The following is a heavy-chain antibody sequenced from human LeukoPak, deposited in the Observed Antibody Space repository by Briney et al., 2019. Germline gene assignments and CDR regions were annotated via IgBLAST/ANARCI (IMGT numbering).Heavy chain of an antibody. V-gene: IGHV5-10-1*01. CDR2: IDPSDSFT. CDR1: GYFFTNYW. CDR3: ARRYSSGWYSNAEYFQH. D-gene: IGHD6-19*01. J-gene: IGHJ1*01. Sequence: GESLKISCKASGYFFTNYWISWVRQMPGKGLEWMGRIDPSDSFTSYSPSFQGHVTISTDKSISTAYLQWTSLRASDTAIYYCARRYSSGWYSNAEYFQHWGQGTLVTVSS.